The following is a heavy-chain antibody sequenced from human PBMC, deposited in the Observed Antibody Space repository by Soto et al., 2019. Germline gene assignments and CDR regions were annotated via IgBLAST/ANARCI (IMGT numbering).Heavy chain of an antibody. CDR2: ISYSGNT. D-gene: IGHD2-15*01. CDR1: DGSISSSVYY. CDR3: ARRYCSGGTCYYMDV. Sequence: SEPLSLTCTVSDGSISSSVYYWGWVRQPPGKGLEWIGFISYSGNTYYNPSLQSRVTLSVDRSRNQFSLKVSSVTAVDTAVYYCARRYCSGGTCYYMDVWGKGTTVTVSS. J-gene: IGHJ6*03. V-gene: IGHV4-39*01.